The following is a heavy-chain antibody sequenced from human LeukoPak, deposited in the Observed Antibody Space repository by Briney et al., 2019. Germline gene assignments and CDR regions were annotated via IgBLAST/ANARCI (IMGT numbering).Heavy chain of an antibody. D-gene: IGHD6-19*01. CDR3: AREPLYNNGWQRHFDS. CDR1: GFTFSSYG. J-gene: IGHJ4*02. Sequence: GRSLRLSCAASGFTFSSYGMHWVRQAPGKGLEWVAVIWYDGSNKYYADSVKGRFTISRDNSKNTLYLQMNSLRAEDTAVYYCAREPLYNNGWQRHFDSWGQGTLVTVSS. V-gene: IGHV3-33*01. CDR2: IWYDGSNK.